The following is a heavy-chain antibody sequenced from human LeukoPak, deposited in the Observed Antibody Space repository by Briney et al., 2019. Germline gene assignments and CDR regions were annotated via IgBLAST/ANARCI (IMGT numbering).Heavy chain of an antibody. CDR1: GFTVSSNY. D-gene: IGHD3-9*01. CDR3: ASSYSGSLRYFDWLLDY. V-gene: IGHV3-66*01. J-gene: IGHJ4*02. CDR2: IYSGGST. Sequence: GGSLRLSCAASGFTVSSNYMSWVRQAPGKGLEWVSVIYSGGSTYYADSVKGRFTISRDNSKNTLYLQMNSLRAEDTAVYYCASSYSGSLRYFDWLLDYWGQGTLVTVSS.